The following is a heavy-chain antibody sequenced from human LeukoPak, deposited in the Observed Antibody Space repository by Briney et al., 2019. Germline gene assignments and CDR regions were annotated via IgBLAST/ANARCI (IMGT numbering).Heavy chain of an antibody. V-gene: IGHV3-7*01. CDR2: IKQDGSEK. CDR3: ARAPRNYDILTGYYYNYYMDV. J-gene: IGHJ6*03. Sequence: PGGSLRLSCAASGFTFSTYAMSWVRQAPGKGLEWVANIKQDGSEKYYVDSVKGRFTVSRDNAKNSLYLKMNSLRVEDTAVFYCARAPRNYDILTGYYYNYYMDVWGKGTTVTVSS. CDR1: GFTFSTYA. D-gene: IGHD3-9*01.